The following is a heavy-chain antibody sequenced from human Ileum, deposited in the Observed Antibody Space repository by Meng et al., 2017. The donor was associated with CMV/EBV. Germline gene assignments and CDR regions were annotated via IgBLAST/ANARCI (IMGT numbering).Heavy chain of an antibody. V-gene: IGHV1-2*02. CDR3: ARDLSCTVGFCYRGWFDP. CDR2: INPHGGGT. J-gene: IGHJ5*02. CDR1: GYTTSDHY. Sequence: SGYTTSDHYIHWLRHPPRQELEWLSWINPHGGGTYYAQKFRGRLTMTRDTSTAYMELRGLRSADTAIYYCARDLSCTVGFCYRGWFDPWGQGTLVTVSS. D-gene: IGHD2-8*02.